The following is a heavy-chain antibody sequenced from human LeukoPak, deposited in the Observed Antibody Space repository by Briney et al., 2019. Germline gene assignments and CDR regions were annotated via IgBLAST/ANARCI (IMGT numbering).Heavy chain of an antibody. CDR2: IYPGDSDT. Sequence: GESLQISCKGSGYSFTNYWIGWVRQLPGKGLEWMGIIYPGDSDTRYSPSFQGQVTISADKSINTAYLRWSSLKASDTAMYYCATSESQTRFDYWGQGTLVTVSS. V-gene: IGHV5-51*01. D-gene: IGHD1/OR15-1a*01. CDR3: ATSESQTRFDY. CDR1: GYSFTNYW. J-gene: IGHJ4*02.